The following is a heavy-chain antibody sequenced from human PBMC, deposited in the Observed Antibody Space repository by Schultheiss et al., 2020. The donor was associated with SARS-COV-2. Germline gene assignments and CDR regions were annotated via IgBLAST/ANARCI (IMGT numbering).Heavy chain of an antibody. CDR2: IYYSGST. Sequence: SETLSLTCTVSGGSISSSSYYWGWIRQPPGKGLEWIGSIYYSGSTYYNPSLKSRVTISVDTSKNQFSLKLSSVTAADTAVYYCARDLNLYSGYENTFDYWGQGTLVTVSS. CDR3: ARDLNLYSGYENTFDY. V-gene: IGHV4-39*02. D-gene: IGHD5-12*01. CDR1: GGSISSSSYY. J-gene: IGHJ4*02.